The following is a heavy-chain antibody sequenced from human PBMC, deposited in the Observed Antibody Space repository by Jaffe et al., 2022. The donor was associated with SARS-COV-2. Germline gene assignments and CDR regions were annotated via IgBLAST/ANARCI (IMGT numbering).Heavy chain of an antibody. D-gene: IGHD2-21*02. J-gene: IGHJ6*03. CDR1: GGSISSYY. Sequence: QVQLQESGPGLVKPSETLSLTCTVSGGSISSYYWSWIRQPPGKGLEWIGYIYYSGSTNYNPSLKSRVTISVDTSKNQFSLKLSSVTAADTAVYYCASVSQTWVTPDYYYYYMDVWGKGTTVTVSS. CDR3: ASVSQTWVTPDYYYYYMDV. V-gene: IGHV4-59*01. CDR2: IYYSGST.